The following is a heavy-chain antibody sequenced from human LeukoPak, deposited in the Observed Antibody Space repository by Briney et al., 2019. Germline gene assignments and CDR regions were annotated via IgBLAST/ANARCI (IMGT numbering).Heavy chain of an antibody. Sequence: PGGSLRLSCAASGFTFDDYAMHWVRQAPGKGLEWVSGISWNSGSIGYADSVKGRFTISRDNAKNSLYLQMNSLRAEDTALYYCAKDRDDHDYYFDYWGQGTLVTVSS. CDR2: ISWNSGSI. CDR3: AKDRDDHDYYFDY. V-gene: IGHV3-9*01. CDR1: GFTFDDYA. D-gene: IGHD3-3*01. J-gene: IGHJ4*02.